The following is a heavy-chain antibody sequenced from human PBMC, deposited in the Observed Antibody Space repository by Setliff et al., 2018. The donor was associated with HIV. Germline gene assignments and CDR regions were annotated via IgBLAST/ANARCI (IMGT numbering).Heavy chain of an antibody. D-gene: IGHD3-22*01. J-gene: IGHJ6*02. V-gene: IGHV1-18*01. CDR2: ISAYNGNT. CDR3: GRSETRDSRGYYPPTDYYYGMDV. CDR1: GYTFTSYD. Sequence: GASVKVSCKASGYTFTSYDISWVRQAPGQGLEWMGWISAYNGNTNYAQKLQGRVTMTTDTSTSTAYMERRSLRSDDTAVYYCGRSETRDSRGYYPPTDYYYGMDVWGQGTTVTVSS.